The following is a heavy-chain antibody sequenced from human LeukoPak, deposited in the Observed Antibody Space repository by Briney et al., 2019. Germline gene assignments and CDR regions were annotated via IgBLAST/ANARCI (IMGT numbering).Heavy chain of an antibody. V-gene: IGHV4-59*01. CDR2: IYYSGST. Sequence: SETLSLTCAVYGGSFSGYYWSWIRQPPGRGLEWIGYIYYSGSTNYNPSLKSRVTISVDTSKNQFSLKLSSVTAADTAVYYCAGTYYDFWSGYYGPIDYWGQGTLVTVSS. CDR1: GGSFSGYY. CDR3: AGTYYDFWSGYYGPIDY. J-gene: IGHJ4*02. D-gene: IGHD3-3*01.